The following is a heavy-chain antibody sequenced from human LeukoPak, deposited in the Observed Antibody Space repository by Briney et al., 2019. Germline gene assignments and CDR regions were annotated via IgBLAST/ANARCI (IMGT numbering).Heavy chain of an antibody. J-gene: IGHJ3*02. D-gene: IGHD2-2*01. V-gene: IGHV3-74*01. CDR3: AREGEGYCSSTSCLVLWFGEYHDAFDI. CDR2: INSDGSST. CDR1: GFTFSSYS. Sequence: GGSLRLSCAASGFTFSSYSMNWVRQAPGKGLVWVSRINSDGSSTSYADSVKGRFTISRDNAKNTLYLQMNSLRAEDTAVYYCAREGEGYCSSTSCLVLWFGEYHDAFDIWGQGTVVTVSS.